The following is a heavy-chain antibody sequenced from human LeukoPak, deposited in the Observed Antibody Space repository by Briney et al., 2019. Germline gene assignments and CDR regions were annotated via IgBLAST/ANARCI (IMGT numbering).Heavy chain of an antibody. Sequence: QTGGSLRLSCAASGFTFSSYSMNWVRQAPGKGLEWVSYISSSSSTIYYADSVKGRFTISRDNAKNSLYLQMNSLRAEDTAVYYCASSPFRGRAAFDIWGQGTMVTVSS. CDR1: GFTFSSYS. CDR2: ISSSSSTI. CDR3: ASSPFRGRAAFDI. J-gene: IGHJ3*02. V-gene: IGHV3-48*01. D-gene: IGHD2/OR15-2a*01.